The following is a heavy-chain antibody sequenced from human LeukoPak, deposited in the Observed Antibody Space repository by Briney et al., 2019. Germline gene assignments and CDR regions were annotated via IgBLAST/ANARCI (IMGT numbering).Heavy chain of an antibody. Sequence: HPGGSLRLSCAASGFTFSSYAMHWVRQAPGKGLEYVSAISSNGGSTYYANSVKGRFTISRDNSKNTLYLQMGSLRAEDTAVYYCAKDLLKYCSSTSCYEIDSDAFDIWGQGTMVTVSS. J-gene: IGHJ3*02. D-gene: IGHD2-2*01. CDR1: GFTFSSYA. CDR3: AKDLLKYCSSTSCYEIDSDAFDI. V-gene: IGHV3-64*01. CDR2: ISSNGGST.